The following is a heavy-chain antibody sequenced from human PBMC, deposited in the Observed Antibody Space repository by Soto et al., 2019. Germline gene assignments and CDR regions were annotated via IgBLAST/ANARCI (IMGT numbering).Heavy chain of an antibody. V-gene: IGHV1-69*01. CDR3: AGHPLFDRGYYYHLAGAFDI. Sequence: QVQLVQSGAEVKKPGSSVKVSCKASGGTFSSYAISWVRQAPRQGLGWMGGIIPIFGAENYAQKFQGRVTITADESTSTAYMELISLRSEDTAVYYFAGHPLFDRGYYYHLAGAFDIWGQVTMVTVSS. D-gene: IGHD5-12*01. CDR2: IIPIFGAE. J-gene: IGHJ3*02. CDR1: GGTFSSYA.